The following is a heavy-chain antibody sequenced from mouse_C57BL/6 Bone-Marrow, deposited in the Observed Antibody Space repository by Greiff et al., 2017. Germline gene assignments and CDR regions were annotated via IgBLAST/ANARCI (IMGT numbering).Heavy chain of an antibody. CDR3: ARHDYDYDLFDY. Sequence: EVMLVESGGDLVKPGGSLKLSCAASGFTFSSYGMSWVRQTPDKRLEWVATISSGGSYTYYPDSVKGRFTISRDNAKNTLYLQMSSLKSEDTAMYYCARHDYDYDLFDYWGQGTTLTVSS. CDR1: GFTFSSYG. J-gene: IGHJ2*01. V-gene: IGHV5-6*01. D-gene: IGHD2-4*01. CDR2: ISSGGSYT.